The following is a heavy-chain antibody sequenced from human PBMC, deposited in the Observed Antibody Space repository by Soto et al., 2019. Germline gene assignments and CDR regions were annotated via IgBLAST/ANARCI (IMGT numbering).Heavy chain of an antibody. Sequence: GGSLRLSCAASGFTFSSYSMNWVRQAPGKGLEWVSSIISSSSYIYYADSVKGRFTISRDNAKNSLYLQMNSLRAEDTAVYYCARAGGKRYSYGDPTVFWGQGTLVTVSS. D-gene: IGHD5-18*01. J-gene: IGHJ4*02. CDR3: ARAGGKRYSYGDPTVF. CDR2: IISSSSYI. CDR1: GFTFSSYS. V-gene: IGHV3-21*01.